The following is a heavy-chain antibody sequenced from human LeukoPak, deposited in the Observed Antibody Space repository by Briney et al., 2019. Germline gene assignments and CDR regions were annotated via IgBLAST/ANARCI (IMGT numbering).Heavy chain of an antibody. CDR3: ASLGVALAAYFDP. CDR1: GGSISSGDYY. CDR2: IYYSGTT. J-gene: IGHJ4*02. D-gene: IGHD6-19*01. Sequence: PSETLSLTCTVSGGSISSGDYYWSWIRQHPGKGLEWIGYIYYSGTTYYNPSLKSRLTISLDTSKNYFSLKLTSVAAADTAVYYCASLGVALAAYFDPWGQGTPVTVSS. V-gene: IGHV4-31*03.